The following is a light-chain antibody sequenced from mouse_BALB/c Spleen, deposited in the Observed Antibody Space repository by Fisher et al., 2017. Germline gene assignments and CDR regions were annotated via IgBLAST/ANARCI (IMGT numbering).Light chain of an antibody. CDR3: QQCSGYPFT. J-gene: IGKJ4*01. V-gene: IGKV4-55*01. CDR2: DTS. Sequence: IVLTQTPAIMSASPGEKVTMTCSASSSVSYMYWYQQKPGSSPRLLIYDTSNLASGVPVRFSGSGSGTSYSLTISRMEAEDAATYYCQQCSGYPFTFGSGTKLEIK. CDR1: SSVSY.